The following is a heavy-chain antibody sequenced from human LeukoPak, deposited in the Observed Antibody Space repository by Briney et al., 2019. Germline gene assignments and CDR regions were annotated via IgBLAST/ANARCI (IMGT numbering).Heavy chain of an antibody. D-gene: IGHD1-7*01. Sequence: SETLSLTCTVSGDSISSRGYYCGWIRQPPGKGLEWFGSIDYSGRTSYNPSLKSRVTISADTSKNQFSLKLSSVTAADTAVYYCARLISGTMLDYWGQGTLVTVSS. V-gene: IGHV4-39*01. CDR3: ARLISGTMLDY. CDR2: IDYSGRT. J-gene: IGHJ4*02. CDR1: GDSISSRGYY.